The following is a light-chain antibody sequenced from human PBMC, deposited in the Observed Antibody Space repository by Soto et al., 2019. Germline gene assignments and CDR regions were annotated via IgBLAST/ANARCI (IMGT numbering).Light chain of an antibody. J-gene: IGKJ5*01. CDR1: QSVSTN. V-gene: IGKV3-15*01. Sequence: IVLTQSPATLSVSPGERATLSCRASQSVSTNLAWYQQKPGQAPRRLIYGASTRATGIPARFSGSGSGTEFFLTISSLQSEDFAVYYCQQYDNWPPVTFGQGTRLEIE. CDR3: QQYDNWPPVT. CDR2: GAS.